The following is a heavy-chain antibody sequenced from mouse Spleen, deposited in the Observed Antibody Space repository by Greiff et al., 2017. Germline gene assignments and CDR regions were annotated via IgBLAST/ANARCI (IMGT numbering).Heavy chain of an antibody. V-gene: IGHV2-2*01. D-gene: IGHD3-3*01. CDR3: ARKGGRRAWFAY. Sequence: QVQLQQSGPGLVQPSQSLSITCTVSGFSLTSYGVHWVRQSPGKGLEWLGVIWSGGSTDYNAAFISRLSISKDNSKSQVFFKMNSLQADDTAIYYCARKGGRRAWFAYWGQGTLVTVSA. J-gene: IGHJ3*01. CDR2: IWSGGST. CDR1: GFSLTSYG.